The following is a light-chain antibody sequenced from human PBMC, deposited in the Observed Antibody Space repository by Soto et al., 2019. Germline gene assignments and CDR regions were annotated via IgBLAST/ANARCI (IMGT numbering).Light chain of an antibody. J-gene: IGKJ1*01. V-gene: IGKV3-20*01. CDR3: QQYDSSAWT. Sequence: EIVLTQSPGTLSLSPGERATLSCRASQSVSSSYLAWYQQRPGQAPRLLIYGASSRATGIPDRFSGSGSGTDFTLAISRLEPEDFAVYYVQQYDSSAWTFGQGTKVEIK. CDR1: QSVSSSY. CDR2: GAS.